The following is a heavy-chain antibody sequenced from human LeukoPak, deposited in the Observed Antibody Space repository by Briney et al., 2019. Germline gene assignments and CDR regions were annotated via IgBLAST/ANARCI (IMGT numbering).Heavy chain of an antibody. CDR1: KFTFRNHG. CDR2: IWYDGSKQ. J-gene: IGHJ4*02. V-gene: IGHV3-33*01. Sequence: GGSLRLSCAASKFTFRNHGMHWVRQAPGKGLEWVAIIWYDGSKQYYADSVKGRFTISRDNSKDTLYLQMNSLRDEDTAVYYCVRDRGARYYDYWGQGTQVSVSS. D-gene: IGHD3-10*01. CDR3: VRDRGARYYDY.